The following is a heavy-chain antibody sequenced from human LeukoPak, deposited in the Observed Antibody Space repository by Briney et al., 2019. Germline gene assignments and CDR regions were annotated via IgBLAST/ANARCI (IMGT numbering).Heavy chain of an antibody. CDR3: ARDQVTAIADYYYYGMDV. CDR1: GRSISSNTYY. J-gene: IGHJ6*02. CDR2: FYYSGST. Sequence: KPSETLSLACTVSGRSISSNTYYWGWIRQPPGKGQEWNRSFYYSGSTYYNPSLRSRATISVDTSKNQFSLKLSSVTAADTAVYYCARDQVTAIADYYYYGMDVWGQGTTVTVSS. D-gene: IGHD2-21*02. V-gene: IGHV4-39*02.